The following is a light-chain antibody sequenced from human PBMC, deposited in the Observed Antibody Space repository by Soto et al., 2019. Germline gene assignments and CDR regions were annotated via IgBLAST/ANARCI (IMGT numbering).Light chain of an antibody. Sequence: DIVMTQTPLSSPVTLGQPASISCRSSQSLVHSDGNTYLNWLQQMPGQPPRLLIYKVSNRFFGVTDRFSGSGVGTPFTLKINRVEAEDVGVYYCRQVTQQTWTFGQGPKVEIK. V-gene: IGKV2-24*01. J-gene: IGKJ1*01. CDR3: RQVTQQTWT. CDR1: QSLVHSDGNTY. CDR2: KVS.